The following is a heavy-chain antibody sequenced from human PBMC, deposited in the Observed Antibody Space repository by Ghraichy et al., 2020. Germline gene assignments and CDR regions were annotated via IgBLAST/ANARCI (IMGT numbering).Heavy chain of an antibody. CDR3: ARVNHYYGTDV. V-gene: IGHV4-59*01. D-gene: IGHD1-14*01. Sequence: SETLSLTCNVSGGYSSTYYWSWIRQPPGKGLEWIGYIYYTGSANYNPSLKSRVTLSVDTSKSQFSLKMRSVTAADTAMYYCARVNHYYGTDVWGPGTTVSVSS. J-gene: IGHJ6*02. CDR2: IYYTGSA. CDR1: GGYSSTYY.